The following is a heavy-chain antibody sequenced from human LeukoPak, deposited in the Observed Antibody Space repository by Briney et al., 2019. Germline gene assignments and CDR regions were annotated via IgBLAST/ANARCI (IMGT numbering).Heavy chain of an antibody. D-gene: IGHD3-10*01. CDR3: ARDIYGSKEAFDI. CDR1: GGSISSSSYY. Sequence: PSETLSLTCTVSGGSISSSSYYWGWIRQPPGKGLEWIGSIYYSGSTYYNPSLKSRVTISVDTSKNQFSLKLSSVTAADTAVYYCARDIYGSKEAFDIWGQGTMVTVSS. CDR2: IYYSGST. V-gene: IGHV4-39*07. J-gene: IGHJ3*02.